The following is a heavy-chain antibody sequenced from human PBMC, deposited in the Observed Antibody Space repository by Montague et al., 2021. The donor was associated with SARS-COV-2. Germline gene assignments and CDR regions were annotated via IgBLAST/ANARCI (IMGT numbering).Heavy chain of an antibody. J-gene: IGHJ4*02. V-gene: IGHV4-39*01. D-gene: IGHD3-3*01. Sequence: SETLSLTCTVSGASISSSSYYWGWIRQPPGKGLEWIGFKYYSGSTYYNPTLKSRVTISVDTSKNQFSLKLSSVTAADTAVYYCATQPSRISFCGVVQWYCLDDWGQGTLVTVSS. CDR1: GASISSSSYY. CDR3: ATQPSRISFCGVVQWYCLDD. CDR2: KYYSGST.